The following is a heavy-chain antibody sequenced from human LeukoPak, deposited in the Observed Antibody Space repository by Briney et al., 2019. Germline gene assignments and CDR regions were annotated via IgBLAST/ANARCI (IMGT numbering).Heavy chain of an antibody. D-gene: IGHD3-3*01. V-gene: IGHV3-13*01. CDR3: AKDRSDPYYDFWSGYADYGMDV. CDR2: IGTAGDT. J-gene: IGHJ6*02. Sequence: GGSLRLSCAASGFTFSRYDMHWVRQATGKGLEWVSGIGTAGDTYYADSVKGRFTISRDNSKNTLYLQMNSLRAEDTAVYYCAKDRSDPYYDFWSGYADYGMDVWGQGTTVTVSS. CDR1: GFTFSRYD.